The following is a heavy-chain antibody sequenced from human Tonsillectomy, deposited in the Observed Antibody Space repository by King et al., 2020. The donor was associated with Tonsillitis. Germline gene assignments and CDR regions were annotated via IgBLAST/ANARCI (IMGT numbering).Heavy chain of an antibody. D-gene: IGHD2-15*01. CDR1: GYTFTSD. V-gene: IGHV1-8*01. Sequence: AQLVQSGAEVRKPGASVKVSCKASGYTFTSDINWVRQASGQGLEWMGWMNPKSGNTGYAQKFQGRVTMTRNTSISTAYMEVSSLRSEDSAVYYCARARGGGCRGGSCYHFDYWGQGTLVTVSS. CDR3: ARARGGGCRGGSCYHFDY. CDR2: MNPKSGNT. J-gene: IGHJ4*02.